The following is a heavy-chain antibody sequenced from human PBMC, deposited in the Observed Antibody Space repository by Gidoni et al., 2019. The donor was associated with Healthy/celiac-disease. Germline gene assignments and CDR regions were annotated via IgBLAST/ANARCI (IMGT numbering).Heavy chain of an antibody. CDR2: ISHSGST. J-gene: IGHJ6*02. V-gene: IGHV4-34*01. D-gene: IGHD3-16*01. CDR3: ARVGRKHRGYYYGMDV. Sequence: QVQLQQWGAGLLKPSETLSLTFAVYGGSFSGYYWSWIRQPPGKGLEWIGEISHSGSTHYNPSLKSRVTISVDRSKNQFSLKVSSVTAADTAVYYCARVGRKHRGYYYGMDVWGQGTTVTVSS. CDR1: GGSFSGYY.